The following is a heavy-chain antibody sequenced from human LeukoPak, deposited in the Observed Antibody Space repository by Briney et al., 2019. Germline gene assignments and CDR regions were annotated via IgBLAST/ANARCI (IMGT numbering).Heavy chain of an antibody. J-gene: IGHJ4*02. D-gene: IGHD2-15*01. CDR1: GFTFAIYA. Sequence: PGGSLRLSCAASGFTFAIYAMSWVRQAPGKGLEWLANIEQDGGEKYYVDSVKGRFTISRDNAENSLYLQMNSLRAEDTAVYYCARLYCSGGGCYSAFDYWGQGTLVTVSS. CDR3: ARLYCSGGGCYSAFDY. CDR2: IEQDGGEK. V-gene: IGHV3-7*04.